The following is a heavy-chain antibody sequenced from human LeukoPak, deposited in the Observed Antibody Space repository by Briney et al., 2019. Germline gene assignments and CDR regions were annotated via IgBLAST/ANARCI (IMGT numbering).Heavy chain of an antibody. J-gene: IGHJ4*02. CDR2: ISYDGSNK. CDR1: GFTFSSYA. CDR3: ARDNTPNDYYDSSGYYYVY. Sequence: GGSLRLSCAASGFTFSSYAMHWVRQAPGKGLEWVAVISYDGSNKYYADSVKGRFTISRDNSKNTLYLQMNSLRAEDTAVYYCARDNTPNDYYDSSGYYYVYWGQGTLVTVSS. D-gene: IGHD3-22*01. V-gene: IGHV3-30-3*01.